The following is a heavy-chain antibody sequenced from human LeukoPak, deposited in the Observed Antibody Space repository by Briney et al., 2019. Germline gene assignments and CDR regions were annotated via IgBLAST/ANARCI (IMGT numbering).Heavy chain of an antibody. J-gene: IGHJ1*01. D-gene: IGHD3-22*01. CDR2: IIPILGIA. V-gene: IGHV1-69*04. CDR3: ARFIPYDSSGYYYGAEYFQH. CDR1: GGTFSNYA. Sequence: GASVKDSCKASGGTFSNYAISWARQAPGQGLEWMGRIIPILGIANYAQKFQGRVTITADKSTSTAYMELSSLRSEDTAVYYCARFIPYDSSGYYYGAEYFQHWGQGTLVTVSS.